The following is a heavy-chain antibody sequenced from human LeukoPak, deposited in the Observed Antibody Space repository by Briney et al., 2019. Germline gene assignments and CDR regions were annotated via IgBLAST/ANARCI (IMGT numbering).Heavy chain of an antibody. D-gene: IGHD6-13*01. CDR1: GYTFTGYY. J-gene: IGHJ4*02. CDR2: INPNSGGT. V-gene: IGHV1-2*02. Sequence: GASVKVSCKASGYTFTGYYMHWVRPAPGQGLEWLGWINPNSGGTNYAQKVQGRVTMTRDTSISTAYMELSRLRSDDTAVYYCARGWIAAAGTHYWGQGTLVTVSS. CDR3: ARGWIAAAGTHY.